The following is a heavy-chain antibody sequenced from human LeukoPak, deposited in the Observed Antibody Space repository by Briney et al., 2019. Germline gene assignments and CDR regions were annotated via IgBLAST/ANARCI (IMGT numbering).Heavy chain of an antibody. V-gene: IGHV3-21*01. D-gene: IGHD3-10*01. CDR2: ISSSSGYI. Sequence: AGGSLRLSCAASGFTFSSYSMNWVRQAPGKGLEWVSSISSSSGYIYYADSVKGRFTISRDNAKNSLYLQMNSLRAEDTAVYYCARDRVTMVRGHTAPQHWGQGTLVTVSS. J-gene: IGHJ1*01. CDR3: ARDRVTMVRGHTAPQH. CDR1: GFTFSSYS.